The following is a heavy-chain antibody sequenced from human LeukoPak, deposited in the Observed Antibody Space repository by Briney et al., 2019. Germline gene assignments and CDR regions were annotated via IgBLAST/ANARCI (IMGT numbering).Heavy chain of an antibody. V-gene: IGHV4-61*02. Sequence: SETLSLTCTVSGGSISSGSYYWSWIRQPAGKGLEWIGRIYTSGSTNYNPSLKSRVTISVDTSKNQFSLKLSSVTAADTAVYYCARAYCSSTSCYYYYHYYMDVWGKGTTVTVSS. D-gene: IGHD2-2*01. CDR1: GGSISSGSYY. CDR2: IYTSGST. J-gene: IGHJ6*03. CDR3: ARAYCSSTSCYYYYHYYMDV.